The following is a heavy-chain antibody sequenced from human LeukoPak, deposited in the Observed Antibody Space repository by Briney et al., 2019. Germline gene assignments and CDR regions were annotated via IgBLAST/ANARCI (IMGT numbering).Heavy chain of an antibody. CDR2: IYTSGNT. D-gene: IGHD6-6*01. CDR3: ARETLAGRPSLSEYYFDY. CDR1: GDSISSGRYY. V-gene: IGHV4-61*02. Sequence: SETLSLTCAVSGDSISSGRYYWSWIRQPAGKGLEWIGRIYTSGNTNYNPSLKSRVTIPVDTSKNQFSLKLSSVTAADTAVYYCARETLAGRPSLSEYYFDYWGQGTLVTVSS. J-gene: IGHJ4*02.